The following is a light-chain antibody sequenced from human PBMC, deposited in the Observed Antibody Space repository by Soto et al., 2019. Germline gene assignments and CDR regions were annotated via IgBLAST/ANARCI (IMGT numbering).Light chain of an antibody. CDR1: QSVRSTS. CDR2: GAS. V-gene: IGKV3-20*01. Sequence: VLARAPCSLSFSRGGRASVSCRASQSVRSTSLAWYQQKPGQAPRLLMYGASSRATGIPDKFSGGGSGTDFTLTISRLEPEDFAVYYCQHYGSSPPITFGQGTRLEI. CDR3: QHYGSSPPIT. J-gene: IGKJ5*01.